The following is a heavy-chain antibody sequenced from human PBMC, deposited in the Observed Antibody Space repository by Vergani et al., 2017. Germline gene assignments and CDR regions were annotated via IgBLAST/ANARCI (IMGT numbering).Heavy chain of an antibody. D-gene: IGHD6-13*01. CDR1: GYTFTGYY. CDR2: INPNSGGT. CDR3: ARERAAAAGTGYAFDI. Sequence: QVQLVQSGAEVKKPGASVKVSCKASGYTFTGYYMHWVRQAPGQGLEWMGWINPNSGGTNDAQKFQGRVTMTRDTSISTAYMELSRLRSDDTAVYYCARERAAAAGTGYAFDIWGQGTMVTVSS. V-gene: IGHV1-2*02. J-gene: IGHJ3*02.